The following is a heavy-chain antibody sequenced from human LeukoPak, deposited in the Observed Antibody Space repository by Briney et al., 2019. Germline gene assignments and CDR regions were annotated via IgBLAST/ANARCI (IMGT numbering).Heavy chain of an antibody. D-gene: IGHD6-13*01. CDR3: ARITGYSSSQLDY. CDR1: GGSVSSGDYY. J-gene: IGHJ4*02. CDR2: IYYSGST. V-gene: IGHV4-31*03. Sequence: SETLSLTCTVSGGSVSSGDYYWSWIRQLPGKGLEWIGYIYYSGSTYYNPSLKSRLTISVDTSKNQFSLKLSSVTAADTAVYYCARITGYSSSQLDYWGQGTLATVSS.